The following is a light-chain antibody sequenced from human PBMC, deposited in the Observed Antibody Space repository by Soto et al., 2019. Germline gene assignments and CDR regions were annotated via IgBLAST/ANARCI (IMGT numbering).Light chain of an antibody. CDR2: DAS. J-gene: IGKJ5*01. Sequence: EIVLTQSPGTLSLSPGERATLSCRASQKISSSYLAWYQQKPGQAPRLLIYDASGRATGIPDRFSGSGSGTDFTLTISSLQPEDFASYYCQQNYNTVPITFGQGTRLENK. V-gene: IGKV3-20*01. CDR3: QQNYNTVPIT. CDR1: QKISSSY.